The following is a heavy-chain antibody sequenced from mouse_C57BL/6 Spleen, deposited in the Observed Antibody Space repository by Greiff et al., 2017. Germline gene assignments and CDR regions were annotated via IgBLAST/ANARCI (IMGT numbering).Heavy chain of an antibody. V-gene: IGHV1-82*01. CDR1: GYAFSSSW. CDR2: IYPGDGDT. CDR3: ARLGYDSFDY. Sequence: VQLQESGPELVKPGASVKISCKASGYAFSSSWMNWVKQRPGKGLEWIGRIYPGDGDTNYNGKFKGKATLTADKSSSTAYMQLSSLTSEDSAVYFCARLGYDSFDYWGQGTTLTVSS. D-gene: IGHD2-2*01. J-gene: IGHJ2*01.